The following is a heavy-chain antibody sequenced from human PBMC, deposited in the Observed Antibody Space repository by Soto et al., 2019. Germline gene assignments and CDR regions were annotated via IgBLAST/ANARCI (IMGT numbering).Heavy chain of an antibody. CDR3: ARGKHCSTSSCYSPNWFDP. Sequence: ASVKVSCKGSGGTFSSSTFVWVRQAPGQGLEWMGRIIPILGIANYAQKFQGRVTITADIFTSTAYMELSSLRSDDTAVYFCARGKHCSTSSCYSPNWFDPWGQGTLVTVSS. V-gene: IGHV1-69*02. CDR2: IIPILGIA. J-gene: IGHJ5*02. CDR1: GGTFSSST. D-gene: IGHD2-2*01.